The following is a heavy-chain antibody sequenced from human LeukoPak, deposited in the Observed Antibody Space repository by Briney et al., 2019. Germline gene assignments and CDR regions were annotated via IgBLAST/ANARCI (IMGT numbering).Heavy chain of an antibody. Sequence: PGGSLRLSCAGSGFTVSSNYMSWVRQAPGKGLEWVSTIYSGAGTFYADSVKGRFTIFRDSSQKTLHLQMSDLKSDDAAIYYCARGWLVSFDSWGQGTLVAVSS. CDR2: IYSGAGT. CDR1: GFTVSSNY. V-gene: IGHV3-53*01. CDR3: ARGWLVSFDS. J-gene: IGHJ4*02. D-gene: IGHD5-12*01.